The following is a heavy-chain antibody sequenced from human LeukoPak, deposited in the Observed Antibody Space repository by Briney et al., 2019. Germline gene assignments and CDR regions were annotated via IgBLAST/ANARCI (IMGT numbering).Heavy chain of an antibody. V-gene: IGHV3-23*01. CDR1: GFTFGDYG. CDR3: AKAGLTVAGPYY. Sequence: GGSLRLSCAASGFTFGDYGMNWVRQVPGKGLEWVSAISGSGGSTYYADSVKGRFTISRDNSKNTLYLQMNSLRAEDTAVYYCAKAGLTVAGPYYWGQGTLSPSPQ. CDR2: ISGSGGST. D-gene: IGHD6-19*01. J-gene: IGHJ4*02.